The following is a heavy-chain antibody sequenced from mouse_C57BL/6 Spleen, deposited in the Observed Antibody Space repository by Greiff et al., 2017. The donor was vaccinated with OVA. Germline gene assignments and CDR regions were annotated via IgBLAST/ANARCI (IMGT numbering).Heavy chain of an antibody. CDR2: INPNNGGT. J-gene: IGHJ3*01. V-gene: IGHV1-26*01. CDR3: ARSPYDYDGAY. Sequence: EVQLQQSGPELVKPGASVKISCKASGYTFTDYYMNWVKQSHGKSLEWIGDINPNNGGTSYNQKFKGKATLTVDKSSSTAYMELRSLTSEDSAVYYCARSPYDYDGAYWGQGTLVTVSA. D-gene: IGHD2-4*01. CDR1: GYTFTDYY.